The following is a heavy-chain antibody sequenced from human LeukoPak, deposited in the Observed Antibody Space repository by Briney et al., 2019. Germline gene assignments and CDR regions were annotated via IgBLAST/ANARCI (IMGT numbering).Heavy chain of an antibody. J-gene: IGHJ4*02. CDR1: GFTFSSYS. D-gene: IGHD4-17*01. CDR3: ASAGDYGDYAPNY. V-gene: IGHV3-21*01. CDR2: ISSSSSYI. Sequence: GGSLRLSCAASGFTFSSYSMNWVRQAPGKGLEWVSSISSSSSYIYYADSVKGRFTISRDNAKNSLYLQMNSLRAEDTAVYYCASAGDYGDYAPNYWGQGTLVTVSS.